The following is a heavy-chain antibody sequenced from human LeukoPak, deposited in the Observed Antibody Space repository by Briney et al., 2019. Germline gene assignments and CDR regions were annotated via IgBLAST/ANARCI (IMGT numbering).Heavy chain of an antibody. D-gene: IGHD1-26*01. V-gene: IGHV3-23*01. CDR2: ISGSGGST. J-gene: IGHJ3*02. Sequence: GGSLRLSCAASGFTFSSYAMSWVRQAPGKGLEWVSAISGSGGSTYYADSVKGRFTISRDNAKKMLYLQMKSLRAEDTAVYYCAREGIVGATTDAFDIWGQGTMVTVSS. CDR3: AREGIVGATTDAFDI. CDR1: GFTFSSYA.